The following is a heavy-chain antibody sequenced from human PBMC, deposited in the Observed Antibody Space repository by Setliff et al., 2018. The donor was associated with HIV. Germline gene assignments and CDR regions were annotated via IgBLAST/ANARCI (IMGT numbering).Heavy chain of an antibody. V-gene: IGHV4-59*12. CDR3: AGGPRVYYGPGRHYYYLDV. D-gene: IGHD3-10*01. CDR1: GGSISTYH. CDR2: INYGGNT. J-gene: IGHJ6*03. Sequence: SETLSLTCTVSGGSISTYHWSWIRQPPGKGLEWIGQINYGGNTHYNPSLRSRGTISVDASKGQLTLNLNSVTAADTAVYYCAGGPRVYYGPGRHYYYLDVWGKGTTVTVSS.